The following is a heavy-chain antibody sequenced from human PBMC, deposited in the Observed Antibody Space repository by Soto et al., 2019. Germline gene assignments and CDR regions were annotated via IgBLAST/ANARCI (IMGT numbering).Heavy chain of an antibody. CDR1: GGSFSGYY. D-gene: IGHD1-7*01. J-gene: IGHJ4*02. V-gene: IGHV4-59*10. Sequence: PSETLSLTCAVYGGSFSGYYWSWIRQPPGKGLEWIGRIYTSGSTNYNPSLKSRVTMSVDTSKNQFSLKPSSVTAADTAVYYCARDSTGTTRGSLDYWGQGTLVTVSS. CDR3: ARDSTGTTRGSLDY. CDR2: IYTSGST.